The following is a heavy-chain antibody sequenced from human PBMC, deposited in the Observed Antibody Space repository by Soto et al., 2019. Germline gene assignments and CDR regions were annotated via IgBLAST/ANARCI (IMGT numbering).Heavy chain of an antibody. CDR2: ISAYNGNT. CDR3: ARDVRRGYSYGSYYYGMDV. Sequence: ASVKVSCKASGYTFTSYGISWVRQAPGQGLEWMGWISAYNGNTNYAQKLQGRVTMTTDTSTSTAYMELRSLRSDDTAVYYCARDVRRGYSYGSYYYGMDVWGQGTTVTVSS. V-gene: IGHV1-18*01. J-gene: IGHJ6*02. D-gene: IGHD5-18*01. CDR1: GYTFTSYG.